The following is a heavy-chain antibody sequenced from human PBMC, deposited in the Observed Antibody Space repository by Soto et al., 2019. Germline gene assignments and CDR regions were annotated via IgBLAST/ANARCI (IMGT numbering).Heavy chain of an antibody. J-gene: IGHJ5*02. CDR2: IYPGDFDT. Sequence: GESLKISCKGSGYSFTSYWIGWVRQMPGKGLEWMGMIYPGDFDTRYSPSFQGQVTISVDKSISTAYLKWSSLKASDTAMYYCARGYCSSTSSEYSKRFDPWGQGTLVTSPQ. V-gene: IGHV5-51*01. CDR3: ARGYCSSTSSEYSKRFDP. D-gene: IGHD2-2*01. CDR1: GYSFTSYW.